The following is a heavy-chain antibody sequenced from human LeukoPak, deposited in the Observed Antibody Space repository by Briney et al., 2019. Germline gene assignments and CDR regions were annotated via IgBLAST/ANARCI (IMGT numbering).Heavy chain of an antibody. CDR3: ARENLYGSGPEGDY. CDR1: GGSISSTNYY. D-gene: IGHD3-10*01. CDR2: IYYSGST. Sequence: SETLSLTCTVSGGSISSTNYYWGWIRQPPGKGLEWIGSIYYSGSTNYNPSLKSRVTISVDKSKNQFSLKLSSVTAADTAVYYCARENLYGSGPEGDYWGQGTLVTVSS. J-gene: IGHJ4*02. V-gene: IGHV4-39*07.